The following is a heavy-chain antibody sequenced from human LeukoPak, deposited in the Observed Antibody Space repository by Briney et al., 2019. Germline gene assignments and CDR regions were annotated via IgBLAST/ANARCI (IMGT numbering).Heavy chain of an antibody. J-gene: IGHJ6*03. CDR3: ARTLNSYYYYYMDV. Sequence: SETLSLTCAVYGGSFSGYYWSWIRQPPGKGLEWIGEINHSGSTNYNPSLKSRVTISVDTSKNQFSLKLSSVTAADTAVYYCARTLNSYYYYYMDVWGKGTTVTVSS. CDR1: GGSFSGYY. V-gene: IGHV4-34*01. CDR2: INHSGST.